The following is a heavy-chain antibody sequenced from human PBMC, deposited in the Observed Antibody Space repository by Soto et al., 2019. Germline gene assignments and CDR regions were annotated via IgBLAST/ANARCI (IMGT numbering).Heavy chain of an antibody. CDR2: INHSGST. V-gene: IGHV4-34*01. J-gene: IGHJ3*02. CDR1: GGSFSGYY. Sequence: SETLSLTCAVYGGSFSGYYWSWIRQPPGKGLEWIGEINHSGSTNYNPSLKSRVTISVDTSKNHFSLKLSSVTAADTAVYYCARVFEPYSSSSDDAFDIWGQGTMVTVSS. CDR3: ARVFEPYSSSSDDAFDI. D-gene: IGHD6-6*01.